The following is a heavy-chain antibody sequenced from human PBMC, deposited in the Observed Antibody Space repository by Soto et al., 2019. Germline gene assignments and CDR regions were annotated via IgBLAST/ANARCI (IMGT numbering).Heavy chain of an antibody. D-gene: IGHD1-26*01. Sequence: ASVKVSCKASGDTFASVGFSWVRQAPGQGLEWLGWISAYNGNTHYAQKVRDRVTLTTDTSTNTAYMELRSLTSDDTAVYYCARDQESTTDRSHQYWGQGTRGTVSS. CDR2: ISAYNGNT. J-gene: IGHJ4*02. V-gene: IGHV1-18*01. CDR1: GDTFASVG. CDR3: ARDQESTTDRSHQY.